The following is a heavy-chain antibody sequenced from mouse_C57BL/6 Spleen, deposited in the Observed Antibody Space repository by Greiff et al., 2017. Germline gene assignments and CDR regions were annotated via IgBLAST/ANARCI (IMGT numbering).Heavy chain of an antibody. J-gene: IGHJ2*01. V-gene: IGHV1-9*01. CDR2: ILPGSGST. CDR1: GYTFTGYW. D-gene: IGHD2-3*01. Sequence: QVQLQQSGAELVKPGASVKLSCKASGYTFTGYWIEWVKQRPGHGLEWIGEILPGSGSTNYNEKFKGKATFTADTSSNTAYMQLSSLTTEDSAIYYCARGDIYDGYYGFDYWGQGTTLTVSS. CDR3: ARGDIYDGYYGFDY.